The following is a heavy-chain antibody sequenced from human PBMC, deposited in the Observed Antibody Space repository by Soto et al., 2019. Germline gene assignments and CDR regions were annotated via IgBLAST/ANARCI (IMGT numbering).Heavy chain of an antibody. Sequence: SGPTLVNPTQTLTLNCTFSGFSFSTSGVGVGWIRQPPGKALEWLALISWDDDKRYRPSLKNRPTITKDTSKNQVVLTMTNMDPVDTATYFCAHRRGYSSSWSPFDYWGLGTLVTGLL. V-gene: IGHV2-5*02. CDR2: ISWDDDK. CDR3: AHRRGYSSSWSPFDY. D-gene: IGHD6-13*01. J-gene: IGHJ4*02. CDR1: GFSFSTSGVG.